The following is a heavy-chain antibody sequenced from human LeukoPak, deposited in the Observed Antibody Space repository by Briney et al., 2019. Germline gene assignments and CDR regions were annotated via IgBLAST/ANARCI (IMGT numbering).Heavy chain of an antibody. CDR2: IYYSGST. CDR3: ARHNGEMATTPLGP. V-gene: IGHV4-59*08. CDR1: GGSITGYY. J-gene: IGHJ5*02. Sequence: SETLSLTCTVSGGSITGYYWGWIRQPPGKRLEWIGYIYYSGSTNYNPSLKSRVTISVDTSKNQFSLKLSSVTAADTAVYYCARHNGEMATTPLGPWGQGTLVTVSS. D-gene: IGHD5-24*01.